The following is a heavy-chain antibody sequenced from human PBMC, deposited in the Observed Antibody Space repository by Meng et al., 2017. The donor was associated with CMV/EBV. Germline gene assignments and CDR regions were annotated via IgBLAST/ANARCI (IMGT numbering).Heavy chain of an antibody. CDR3: ARGRAVAGRGWFDP. Sequence: SQTLSLTCAVYGGSFSGSYWSWIRQPPGKGLEWIGEINHSGSTNYNPSLKSRVTISVDTSKNQFSLKLSSVTAADTAVYYCARGRAVAGRGWFDPWGQGTLVTVSS. V-gene: IGHV4-34*01. D-gene: IGHD6-19*01. CDR1: GGSFSGSY. J-gene: IGHJ5*02. CDR2: INHSGST.